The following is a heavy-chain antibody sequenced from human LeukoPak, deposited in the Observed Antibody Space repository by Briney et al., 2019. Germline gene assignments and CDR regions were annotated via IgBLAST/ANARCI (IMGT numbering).Heavy chain of an antibody. J-gene: IGHJ4*02. CDR2: ISGSGGST. CDR1: GFTFSSYA. D-gene: IGHD2/OR15-2a*01. V-gene: IGHV3-23*01. CDR3: TTDEGNI. Sequence: GGSLRLSCAASGFTFSSYAMSWVRQAPGEGLEWVSAISGSGGSTYYADSVKGRFTISRDNSKNTLYLQMNSLKTEDTAVYYCTTDEGNIWGQGTLVTVSS.